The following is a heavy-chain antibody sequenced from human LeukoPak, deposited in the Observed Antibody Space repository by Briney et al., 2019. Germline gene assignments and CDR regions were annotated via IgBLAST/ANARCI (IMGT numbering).Heavy chain of an antibody. CDR3: ARGGGLDV. Sequence: GGSLRLSCAASGFTFSSYWMNWARQAPGKGLEGVASINHNGNVNYYVDSVTGRLTISRDNAKNSLYLKMSNLRAADTAVYFCARGGGLDVWGEGAKVTVSS. J-gene: IGHJ6*02. CDR1: GFTFSSYW. CDR2: INHNGNVN. V-gene: IGHV3-7*03. D-gene: IGHD3-16*01.